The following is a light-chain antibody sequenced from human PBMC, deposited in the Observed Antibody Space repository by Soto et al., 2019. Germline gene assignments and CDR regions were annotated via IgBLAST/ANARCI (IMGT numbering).Light chain of an antibody. CDR2: ATS. CDR1: RIIGHNY. Sequence: DNVMTQSPDTLSVSPGDRATLSCRASRIIGHNYLAWYQQKRGQPPRLLIYATSTRATGIPERFSGSGSVTNFTLTISRLEPEDFAVYYCQQFGISPWTFGQGTKVEIK. V-gene: IGKV3-20*01. CDR3: QQFGISPWT. J-gene: IGKJ1*01.